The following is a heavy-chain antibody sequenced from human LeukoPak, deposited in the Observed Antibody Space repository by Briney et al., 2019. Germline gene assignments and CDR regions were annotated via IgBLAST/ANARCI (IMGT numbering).Heavy chain of an antibody. CDR1: GFTFSNAW. D-gene: IGHD2-2*01. CDR2: IKSKTDGGTT. J-gene: IGHJ6*02. Sequence: GGSLRLSCAASGFTFSNAWMSWVRQAPGKGLEWVCRIKSKTDGGTTDYAAPVKGRFTISRDDSKNTLYLQMNSLKTEDTAVYYCTTTCPPLYCSSTSSHDYYYYYGMDVWGQGTTVTVSS. CDR3: TTTCPPLYCSSTSSHDYYYYYGMDV. V-gene: IGHV3-15*01.